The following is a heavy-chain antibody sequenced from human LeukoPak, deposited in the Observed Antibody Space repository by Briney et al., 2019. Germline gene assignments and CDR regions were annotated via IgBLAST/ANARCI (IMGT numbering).Heavy chain of an antibody. CDR1: GFTFSSYA. J-gene: IGHJ4*02. D-gene: IGHD1-14*01. V-gene: IGHV3-30*04. Sequence: SGGSLRLSCAASGFTFSSYAMHWVRQAPGKGLEWVAVISYDGSNKYYADSVKGRFTISRDNAKNTLYLQMNSLRAEDTALYYCARGSEYRGQGTLVTVSS. CDR3: ARGSEY. CDR2: ISYDGSNK.